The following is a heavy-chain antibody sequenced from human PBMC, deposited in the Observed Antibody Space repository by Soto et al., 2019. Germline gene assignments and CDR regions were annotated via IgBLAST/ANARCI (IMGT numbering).Heavy chain of an antibody. J-gene: IGHJ4*02. CDR2: ISVSGDNI. CDR1: VFSFNSFN. V-gene: IGHV3-21*01. Sequence: KPWGALRLSGLASVFSFNSFNMNWIRRAPGRGLEWVASISVSGDNIYYGDSMQGRFTISRDNSKRSVFLDLNSLRVEDTAVYYCARDLGLLKSMFDYWGQGTLVTVSS. D-gene: IGHD2-8*01. CDR3: ARDLGLLKSMFDY.